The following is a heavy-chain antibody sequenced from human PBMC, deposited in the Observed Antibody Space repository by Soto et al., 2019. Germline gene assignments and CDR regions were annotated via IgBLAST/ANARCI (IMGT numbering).Heavy chain of an antibody. V-gene: IGHV3-7*01. D-gene: IGHD1-26*01. CDR1: GFTFSSYY. Sequence: EVQLVESGGGLVQPGGSLRLSCAASGFTFSSYYMSWVRQAQGKGLEWVANVNGDGSEKYYVESVKGRFTVSRDNAKNSLYLQMNSLRAEDTAVYYCAKWGGAGSYYWGQGTLVTVSS. J-gene: IGHJ4*02. CDR3: AKWGGAGSYY. CDR2: VNGDGSEK.